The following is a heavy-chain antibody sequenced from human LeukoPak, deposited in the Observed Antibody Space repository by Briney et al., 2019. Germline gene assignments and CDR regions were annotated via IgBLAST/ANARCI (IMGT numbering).Heavy chain of an antibody. CDR1: GYTFTSYG. D-gene: IGHD6-19*01. V-gene: IGHV1-18*01. CDR2: ISADNGFT. J-gene: IGHJ5*02. Sequence: ASVKVSCKASGYTFTSYGINWVRQAPGQGLEWMGWISADNGFTASAQNLQGRVTMTTDTSTNTAYMELRSLRSDDTAVYYCANLAGLVAGLDPWGQGTLVTVSS. CDR3: ANLAGLVAGLDP.